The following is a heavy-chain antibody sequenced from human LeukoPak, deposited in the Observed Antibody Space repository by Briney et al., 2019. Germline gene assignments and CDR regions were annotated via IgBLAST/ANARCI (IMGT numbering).Heavy chain of an antibody. CDR2: INPNSGGT. CDR3: ARAHAPLGDYGFRY. J-gene: IGHJ4*02. Sequence: ASVKVTCNVYRGTFSSYTISWVRQAPGQGLEWMGWINPNSGGTNYAQKFQSRVTITRYTSISTAYMELSRLRSDDTAVYYCARAHAPLGDYGFRYWGQGTLVTVSS. D-gene: IGHD4-17*01. CDR1: RGTFSSYT. V-gene: IGHV1-2*02.